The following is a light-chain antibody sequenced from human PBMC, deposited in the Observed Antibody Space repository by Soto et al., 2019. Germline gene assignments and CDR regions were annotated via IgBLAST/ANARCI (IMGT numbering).Light chain of an antibody. CDR1: SSDVGSYNL. V-gene: IGLV2-23*03. CDR2: EGS. J-gene: IGLJ2*01. Sequence: QSVLTQPASVSGSPGQSITISCTGTSSDVGSYNLVSWDQQHPGKAPKLMIYEGSKRPSGVSNRFSGSKSGNTASLTISGLQAEDEADYYCCSYAGSSTFGVVFGGGTKLTVL. CDR3: CSYAGSSTFGVV.